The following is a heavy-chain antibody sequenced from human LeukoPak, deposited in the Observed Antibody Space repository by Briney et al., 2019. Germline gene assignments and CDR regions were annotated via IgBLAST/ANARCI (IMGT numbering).Heavy chain of an antibody. V-gene: IGHV3-33*01. CDR1: GFTFSSYG. Sequence: GRSLRLSCAASGFTFSSYGMHWVRQAPGKGLEWMAVIWYDGSNKYYADSVKGRFTISRDNSKNTLYLQMNSLRAEDTAVYYCARDSADIVVVPAAIPFDYWGQGTLVTVSS. CDR3: ARDSADIVVVPAAIPFDY. CDR2: IWYDGSNK. J-gene: IGHJ4*02. D-gene: IGHD2-2*01.